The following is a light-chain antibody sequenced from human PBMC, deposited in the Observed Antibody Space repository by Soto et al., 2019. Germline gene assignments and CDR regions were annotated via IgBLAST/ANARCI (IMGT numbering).Light chain of an antibody. CDR3: LQYYWSPRT. J-gene: IGKJ1*01. CDR2: WAS. V-gene: IGKV4-1*01. CDR1: QSVLYNSNNKNY. Sequence: DIVMTQSPDSLAVSLGERATINCRSSQSVLYNSNNKNYLAWYQQKAGQPPKLLIYWASTRESGVPDRFSGSGSGKDFTLTIRSLEAEDVAVYFCLQYYWSPRTLGQRIKVDIK.